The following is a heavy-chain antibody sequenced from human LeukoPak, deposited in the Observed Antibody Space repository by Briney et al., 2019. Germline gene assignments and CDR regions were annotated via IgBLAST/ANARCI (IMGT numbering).Heavy chain of an antibody. V-gene: IGHV3-23*01. CDR3: VKDKAYSSSWGYFDY. J-gene: IGHJ4*02. Sequence: PGGSLRLSCAASGFSFSNYAMNWVRQAPGKGLEWVSCIGGSGDGTYYSDSVRGRFTISRDNSKNTLYLQMNSLRAEDTAIYYCVKDKAYSSSWGYFDYWGQGTLVTVSS. D-gene: IGHD6-13*01. CDR1: GFSFSNYA. CDR2: IGGSGDGT.